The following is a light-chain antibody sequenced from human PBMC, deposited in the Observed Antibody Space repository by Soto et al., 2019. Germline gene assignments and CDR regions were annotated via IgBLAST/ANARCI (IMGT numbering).Light chain of an antibody. Sequence: DIQLTQSPSFLSASVGDRVTITCRASQGISSYLAWYQQKPGKAPKLLIYAASTLQSGVPSRFSGSGSGTEFTLTIRSLQPEDFATYFCQQLKIYPITLGGGTKVDNK. J-gene: IGKJ4*01. V-gene: IGKV1-9*01. CDR2: AAS. CDR3: QQLKIYPIT. CDR1: QGISSY.